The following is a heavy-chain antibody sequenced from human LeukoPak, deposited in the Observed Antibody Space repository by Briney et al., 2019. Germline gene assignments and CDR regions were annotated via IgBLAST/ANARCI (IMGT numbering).Heavy chain of an antibody. CDR3: ASYNAWGVVPAAYYYGMDV. V-gene: IGHV1-2*02. D-gene: IGHD2-2*01. Sequence: GASVKVSCKASGYTFTGYYMYWVRQAPGQGLEWMGWINPNSGGTNYAQKFQGRVTMTRDTSISTAYMELSRLRSDDTAVYYCASYNAWGVVPAAYYYGMDVWGQGTTVTVSS. J-gene: IGHJ6*02. CDR2: INPNSGGT. CDR1: GYTFTGYY.